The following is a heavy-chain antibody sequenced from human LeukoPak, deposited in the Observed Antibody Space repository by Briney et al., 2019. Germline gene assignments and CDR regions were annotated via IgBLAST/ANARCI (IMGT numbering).Heavy chain of an antibody. CDR2: FNPSGGSP. J-gene: IGHJ3*01. CDR3: ARDKGMRDGFDV. V-gene: IGHV1-46*01. D-gene: IGHD2-8*01. Sequence: ASVKVSCKASGYTFTGYYMHWARQAPGQGLEWVGIFNPSGGSPSYALKFQGRVTMTRDTSTSTVYMELSSLRSEDTAVYYCARDKGMRDGFDVWGQGTMVTVSS. CDR1: GYTFTGYY.